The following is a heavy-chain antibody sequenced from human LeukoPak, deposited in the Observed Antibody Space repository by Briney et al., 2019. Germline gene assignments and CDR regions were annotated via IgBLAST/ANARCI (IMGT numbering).Heavy chain of an antibody. CDR3: ARWTGSYCGL. Sequence: GGSLRLSCAASGFTVTTNGMHWVRQAPGKGLEDVSAISSNGVDTSYANSVKGRFSVSRDISTNTVYLQMGSLRAEDMAVYYCARWTGSYCGLWGRGTLVTVSS. D-gene: IGHD1-14*01. J-gene: IGHJ2*01. CDR2: ISSNGVDT. CDR1: GFTVTTNG. V-gene: IGHV3-64*01.